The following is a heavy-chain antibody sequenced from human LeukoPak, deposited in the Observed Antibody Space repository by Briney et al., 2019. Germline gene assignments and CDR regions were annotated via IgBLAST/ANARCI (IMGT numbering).Heavy chain of an antibody. V-gene: IGHV4-59*08. CDR3: ARASFGWIDY. CDR2: INYSGST. Sequence: PSVTLSLTCTVSGGSISSYYWSWIRQPPGKGLEWTGYINYSGSTNYNPSLKSRVTILVDTSKNQFSVKVTSVTAADTAVYYCARASFGWIDYWGQGTLVTVSS. CDR1: GGSISSYY. D-gene: IGHD3-3*01. J-gene: IGHJ4*02.